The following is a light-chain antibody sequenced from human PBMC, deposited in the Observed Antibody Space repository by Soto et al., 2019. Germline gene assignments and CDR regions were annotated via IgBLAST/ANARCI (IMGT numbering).Light chain of an antibody. CDR1: QNINNY. CDR3: QQYENLPT. CDR2: DAS. J-gene: IGKJ5*01. V-gene: IGKV1-33*01. Sequence: DVQMTQSPSSLSASVGDRVTITCQASQNINNYLNWYQQKPGRAPKLLIYDASNLEAGVPSRFRGSGSGADFTFTISRLQPEDIATYYCQQYENLPTFGQGTRLEIK.